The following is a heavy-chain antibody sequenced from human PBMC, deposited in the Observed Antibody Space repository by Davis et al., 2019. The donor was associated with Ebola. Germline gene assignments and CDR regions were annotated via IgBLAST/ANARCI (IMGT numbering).Heavy chain of an antibody. V-gene: IGHV3-49*03. Sequence: GESLKISCTASGFTFGDYAISWFRQAPGKGLEWVGLIRSKGYGGTTEYAASVKGRVTVSRDDSNSIAYLQMNSLKTEDTAVYYCSRDLKHRPPSYYDGMDVWGQGTSVTVSS. J-gene: IGHJ6*02. CDR3: SRDLKHRPPSYYDGMDV. CDR2: IRSKGYGGTT. CDR1: GFTFGDYA. D-gene: IGHD6-6*01.